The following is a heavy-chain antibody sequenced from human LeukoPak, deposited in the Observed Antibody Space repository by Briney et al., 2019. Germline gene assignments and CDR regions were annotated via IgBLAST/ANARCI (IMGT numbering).Heavy chain of an antibody. CDR3: VGFPGSGSYYNPLKPFDY. CDR2: IYYSGST. J-gene: IGHJ4*02. CDR1: GGSISSGGYY. D-gene: IGHD3-10*01. V-gene: IGHV4-31*03. Sequence: SETLSLTCTVSGGSISSGGYYWSWIRQHPGKGLEWIGYIYYSGSTYYNPSLKSRVTISVDTSKNQFSLKLSSVTAADTAVYYCVGFPGSGSYYNPLKPFDYWGQGTLVTVSS.